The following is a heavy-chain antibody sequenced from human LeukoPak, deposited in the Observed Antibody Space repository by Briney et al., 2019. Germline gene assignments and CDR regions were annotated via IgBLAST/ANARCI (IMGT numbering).Heavy chain of an antibody. CDR1: GGSISSYY. Sequence: SETLSLTCTVSGGSISSYYWSWIRQPPGKGLEWIGYIYYSGSTNYNPSLKSRVTISVDTSKNQFSLKLSSVAAADTAVYYCARDRGGAAPDYWGQGTLVTVSS. CDR2: IYYSGST. D-gene: IGHD1-26*01. V-gene: IGHV4-59*01. CDR3: ARDRGGAAPDY. J-gene: IGHJ4*02.